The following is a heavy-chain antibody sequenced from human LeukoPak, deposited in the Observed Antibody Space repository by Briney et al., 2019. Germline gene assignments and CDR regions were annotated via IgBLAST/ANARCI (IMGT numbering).Heavy chain of an antibody. CDR2: ISAYNGNT. V-gene: IGHV1-18*01. CDR3: ARDPGGATTYFDY. J-gene: IGHJ4*02. CDR1: GYTFTSYG. Sequence: ASVKVSCKASGYTFTSYGISWVRQAPGQGLEWMGWISAYNGNTNYAQKLQGRVTMTRDTSISTAYMELSRLRSDDTAVYYCARDPGGATTYFDYWGQGTLVTVSS. D-gene: IGHD1-26*01.